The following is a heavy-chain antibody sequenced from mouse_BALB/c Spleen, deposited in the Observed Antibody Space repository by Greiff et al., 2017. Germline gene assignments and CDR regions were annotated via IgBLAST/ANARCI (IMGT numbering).Heavy chain of an antibody. V-gene: IGHV7-3*02. CDR3: ARRGYFFDY. Sequence: VQLKESGGGLVQPGGSLRLSCATSGFTFTDYYMSWVRQPPGKALEWLGFIRNKANGYTTEYSASVKGRFTISRDNSQSILYLQMNTLRAEDSATYYCARRGYFFDYWGQGTTLKVSS. J-gene: IGHJ2*01. CDR1: GFTFTDYY. CDR2: IRNKANGYTT.